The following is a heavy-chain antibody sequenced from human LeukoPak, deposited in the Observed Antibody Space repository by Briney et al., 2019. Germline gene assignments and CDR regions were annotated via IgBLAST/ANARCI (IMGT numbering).Heavy chain of an antibody. Sequence: GGSLRLSCAASEFTFSTYWMTWVRQAPGKGLEWVADIKQDGSEKYYVDSVKGRFTISRQNAKKSLFLQMNILRAEDTAVYYCARHRSGGSQDDAFDIWGQGTLVTVSS. CDR2: IKQDGSEK. V-gene: IGHV3-7*01. J-gene: IGHJ3*02. CDR3: ARHRSGGSQDDAFDI. D-gene: IGHD2-15*01. CDR1: EFTFSTYW.